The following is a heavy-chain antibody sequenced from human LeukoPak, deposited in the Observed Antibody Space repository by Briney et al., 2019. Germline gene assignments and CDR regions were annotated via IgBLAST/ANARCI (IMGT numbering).Heavy chain of an antibody. CDR2: INPSGGST. CDR1: GYTFTSYG. CDR3: ASDNPSGWYSY. V-gene: IGHV1-46*01. D-gene: IGHD6-19*01. Sequence: ASVKVSCKASGYTFTSYGISWVRQAPGQGLEWMGIINPSGGSTSYAQKFQGRVTMTRDTSTSTVYMELSSLRSEDTAVYYCASDNPSGWYSYWGQGTLVTVSS. J-gene: IGHJ4*02.